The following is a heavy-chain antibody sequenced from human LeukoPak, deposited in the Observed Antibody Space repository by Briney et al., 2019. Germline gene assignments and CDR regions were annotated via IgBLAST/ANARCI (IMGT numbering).Heavy chain of an antibody. D-gene: IGHD3-22*01. J-gene: IGHJ2*01. CDR1: GGSISSYY. CDR2: IYYSGST. Sequence: SETLSLTCTVAGGSISSYYWSWIRQPPAQGLEWVGDIYYSGSTNSNPSLKSRVTISVDTSKNQFSLKLSSVTAADTAVYYCARDYYDSSGYYYDWYFDLWGRGTLVTVSS. CDR3: ARDYYDSSGYYYDWYFDL. V-gene: IGHV4-59*01.